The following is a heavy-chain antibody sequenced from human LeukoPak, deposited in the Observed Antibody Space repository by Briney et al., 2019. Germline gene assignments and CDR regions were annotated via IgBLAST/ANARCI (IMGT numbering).Heavy chain of an antibody. CDR2: INPNSGGT. Sequence: ASVKVSCKASGYTFTGCYMHWVRQAPGQGGEGRGWINPNSGGTNDAQKFQGRVTMTRDTSISTAYMELSRLRSEDTDVYYCPEMILAEVECSSTSCYGWFGSPDYYMDVWGKGTTVTASS. D-gene: IGHD2-2*01. J-gene: IGHJ6*03. CDR1: GYTFTGCY. V-gene: IGHV1-2*02. CDR3: PEMILAEVECSSTSCYGWFGSPDYYMDV.